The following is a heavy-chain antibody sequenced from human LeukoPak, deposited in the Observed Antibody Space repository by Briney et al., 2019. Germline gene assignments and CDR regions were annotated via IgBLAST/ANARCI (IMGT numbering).Heavy chain of an antibody. J-gene: IGHJ4*02. CDR2: ISGYNGNT. CDR3: ARYSGSHPLDY. CDR1: GYTFTGYY. V-gene: IGHV1-18*04. D-gene: IGHD1-26*01. Sequence: ASVKVSCKASGYTFTGYYMHWVRQAPGQGLEWMGWISGYNGNTNYAQKLQGRVTMTTDTSTSTAYMELRSLRSDDTAVYYCARYSGSHPLDYWGQGTLVTVSS.